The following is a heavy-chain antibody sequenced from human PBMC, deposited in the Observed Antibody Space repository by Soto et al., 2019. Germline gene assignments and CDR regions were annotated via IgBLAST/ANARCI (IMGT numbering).Heavy chain of an antibody. D-gene: IGHD6-6*01. CDR1: DGSISSGGYY. J-gene: IGHJ6*02. V-gene: IGHV4-31*03. CDR3: ARAPSVLYGMDV. CDR2: IYYSGST. Sequence: SETLCLTCTVSDGSISSGGYYWSWIRQHPGKGLEWIGYIYYSGSTYYNPSLKSRVTISVDTSKNQFSLKLSSVTAADTAVYYCARAPSVLYGMDVWGQGPTVTVSS.